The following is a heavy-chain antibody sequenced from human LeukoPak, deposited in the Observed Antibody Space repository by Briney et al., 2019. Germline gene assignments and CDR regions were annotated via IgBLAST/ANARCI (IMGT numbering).Heavy chain of an antibody. D-gene: IGHD6-13*01. CDR3: ARGSSLYDY. CDR1: GGSISSGGYY. Sequence: PSETLSLTCTVSGGSISSGGYYWSWIRQPPGKGLEWIGYIYHSGSTYYNPSLKSRVTISVDRSKNQFSLKLSSVTAADTAVYYCARGSSLYDYWGQGTLVTVSS. CDR2: IYHSGST. V-gene: IGHV4-30-2*01. J-gene: IGHJ4*02.